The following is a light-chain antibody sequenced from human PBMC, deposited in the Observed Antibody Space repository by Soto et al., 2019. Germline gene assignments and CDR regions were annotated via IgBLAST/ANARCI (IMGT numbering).Light chain of an antibody. CDR3: ATWDDSLFGHV. V-gene: IGLV1-44*01. CDR1: SSDVGSNT. CDR2: SND. J-gene: IGLJ1*01. Sequence: QSVLTQPPSASATPGQRGTISCSGRSSDVGSNTVNWYQQFPGAAPKLLIYSNDQRPSGVPDRFSASKSGTSASLAISGLQSEDEADYYCATWDDSLFGHVFGTGTKVTVL.